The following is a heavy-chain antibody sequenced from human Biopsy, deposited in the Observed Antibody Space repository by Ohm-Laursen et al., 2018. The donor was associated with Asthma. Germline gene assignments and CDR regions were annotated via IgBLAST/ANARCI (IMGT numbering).Heavy chain of an antibody. CDR1: GFTVSRDY. CDR2: IYSGGTS. CDR3: ARGDSSGRSQYYFDY. Sequence: SLRLSCAASGFTVSRDYMFWVRQAPGKGLEWVSVIYSGGTSHTADSVRGRFTISRDYSKNTLYLQMHSLRAEDTAVYYCARGDSSGRSQYYFDYWGQGTLVTVSS. J-gene: IGHJ4*02. D-gene: IGHD3-22*01. V-gene: IGHV3-53*01.